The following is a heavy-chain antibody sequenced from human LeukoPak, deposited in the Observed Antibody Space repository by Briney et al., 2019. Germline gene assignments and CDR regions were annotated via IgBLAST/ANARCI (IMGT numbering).Heavy chain of an antibody. J-gene: IGHJ4*02. CDR1: GYTFTSYD. D-gene: IGHD3-3*01. V-gene: IGHV1-8*01. CDR3: ARAWSLQPYFDY. Sequence: ASVKVSCKASGYTFTSYDINWVRQATGQGLEWMGWMNPNSGNTGYAQEFQGRVTMTRNTSISTAYMELSSLRSEDTAVYYCARAWSLQPYFDYWGQGTLVTVSS. CDR2: MNPNSGNT.